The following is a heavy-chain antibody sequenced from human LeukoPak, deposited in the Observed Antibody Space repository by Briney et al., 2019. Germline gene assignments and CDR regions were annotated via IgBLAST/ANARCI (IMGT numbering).Heavy chain of an antibody. J-gene: IGHJ3*02. CDR2: IYYSGST. CDR3: ARVMVVVCHLLRCYRGYAFDI. D-gene: IGHD3-22*01. Sequence: SETLSLTCTVSGGSISSSSYYWGWIRQPPGKGLEWIGSIYYSGSTYYNPSLKSRVTISVDTSKNQFSLKLSSVTAADTAVYYCARVMVVVCHLLRCYRGYAFDIWGQGTMVTVSS. V-gene: IGHV4-39*07. CDR1: GGSISSSSYY.